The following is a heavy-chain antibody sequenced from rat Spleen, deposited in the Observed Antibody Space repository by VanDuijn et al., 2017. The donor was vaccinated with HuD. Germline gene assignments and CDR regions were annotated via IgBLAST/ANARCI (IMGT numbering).Heavy chain of an antibody. CDR2: IWGNGDT. J-gene: IGHJ2*01. D-gene: IGHD1-2*01. V-gene: IGHV2-13*01. Sequence: QVQLKESGPGLVQPSQTLSLTCTVSGFSLSNSGVIWVRQPPGKGLEWMGVIWGNGDTNYNSALKSRLSISRDTSKSQVYLKMNSLQTEDTATYYCARGDYSSPRGGYWGQGVTVTVSS. CDR1: GFSLSNSG. CDR3: ARGDYSSPRGGY.